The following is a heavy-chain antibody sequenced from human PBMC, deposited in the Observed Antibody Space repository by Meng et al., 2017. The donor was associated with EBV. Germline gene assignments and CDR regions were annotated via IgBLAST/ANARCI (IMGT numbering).Heavy chain of an antibody. J-gene: IGHJ4*02. D-gene: IGHD6-19*01. CDR3: ARVGIAVAGTGDY. Sequence: QVESRAGVKGPGSPVKVSFNASGYTVTGSYMRWVRQAPGQRLEWMGRINPCSGGTNYAQKFQGRVNMTRETSISTAYMELSMMRSYATAVYYCARVGIAVAGTGDYWGQGTLVTVSS. CDR2: INPCSGGT. CDR1: GYTVTGSY. V-gene: IGHV1-2*06.